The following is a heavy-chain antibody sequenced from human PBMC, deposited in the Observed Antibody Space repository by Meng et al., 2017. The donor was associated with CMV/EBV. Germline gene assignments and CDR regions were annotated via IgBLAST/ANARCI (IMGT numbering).Heavy chain of an antibody. CDR1: GGSISSGSYY. V-gene: IGHV4-61*02. CDR3: AREVVVITPYNWFDP. CDR2: IYTSGST. J-gene: IGHJ5*02. D-gene: IGHD3-22*01. Sequence: QVERQESGQGLVKPSQTLSLTCTVSGGSISSGSYYWSWIRQPAGKGLEWIGRIYTSGSTNYNPSLKSRVTISVDTSKNQFSLKLSSVTAADTAVYYCAREVVVITPYNWFDPWGQGTLVTVSS.